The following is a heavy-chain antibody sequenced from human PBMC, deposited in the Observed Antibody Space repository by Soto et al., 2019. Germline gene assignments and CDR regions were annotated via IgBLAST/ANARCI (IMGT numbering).Heavy chain of an antibody. D-gene: IGHD2-15*01. CDR3: ARQEGKGYCSGGSCYSGNWFDP. J-gene: IGHJ5*02. Sequence: LXSSGNGSGAIFTSYCIGWGLQIPGIGLEWMGIIYPGDSDTRYSPSFQGQVTISADKSISTAYLQWSSLKASDTAMYYCARQEGKGYCSGGSCYSGNWFDPWGQGTLVTVSS. CDR1: GAIFTSYC. V-gene: IGHV5-51*01. CDR2: IYPGDSDT.